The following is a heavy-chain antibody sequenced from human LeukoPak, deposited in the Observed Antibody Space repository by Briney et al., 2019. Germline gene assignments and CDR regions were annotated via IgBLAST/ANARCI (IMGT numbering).Heavy chain of an antibody. D-gene: IGHD3-3*01. CDR1: NGSISSGVFY. CDR2: IHHSGST. V-gene: IGHV4-39*01. CDR3: ARATQIFGVVIAP. J-gene: IGHJ5*02. Sequence: PSETLSLTCTVSNGSISSGVFYWGWIRQPPGKGLEWIGSIHHSGSTYYNPSLESRVTIFVDTSKNQFSLRLSSVTAADTAVYYCARATQIFGVVIAPWGQGTLVTVSS.